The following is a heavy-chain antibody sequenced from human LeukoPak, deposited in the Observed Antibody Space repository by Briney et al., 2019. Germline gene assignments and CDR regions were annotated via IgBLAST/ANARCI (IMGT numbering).Heavy chain of an antibody. CDR1: GFTFGKCW. V-gene: IGHV3-7*03. D-gene: IGHD3-3*01. CDR3: ARDQYDTWSRRGNFDS. Sequence: GGSLRLSCVASGFTFGKCWMSWVRQAPGKGLEWVANIKLDGSEKNYVDSVKGRFAISGDNTKNSLYLQMNSLRAEDTAVFYCARDQYDTWSRRGNFDSWGQGTLVIASS. CDR2: IKLDGSEK. J-gene: IGHJ4*02.